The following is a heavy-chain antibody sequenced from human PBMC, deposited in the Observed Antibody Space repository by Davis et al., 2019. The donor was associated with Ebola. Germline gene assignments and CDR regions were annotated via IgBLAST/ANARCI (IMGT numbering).Heavy chain of an antibody. J-gene: IGHJ6*02. CDR3: ARRITMVRGVPSGMDV. D-gene: IGHD3-10*01. Sequence: ASVKVSCKASGYTFSTSAMNWVRQAPGQGLELMGWVNTNTGNPTYAQGFTGRFVFSLDTSVSTAYLQISTLETDDTAVYYCARRITMVRGVPSGMDVWGQGTTVTVSS. CDR1: GYTFSTSA. CDR2: VNTNTGNP. V-gene: IGHV7-4-1*02.